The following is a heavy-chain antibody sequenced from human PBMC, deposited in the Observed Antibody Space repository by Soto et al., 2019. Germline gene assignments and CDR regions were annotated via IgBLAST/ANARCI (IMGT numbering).Heavy chain of an antibody. Sequence: QVQLVQSGAEVKKPGSSVKVSCKASGGTFSSYAISWVRQAPGQGLEWMGGIIPIFGTADYAQKFQGRVAITADASTSTANMGLSSLRSEDTAGYYCASAGGPSYYSGMDVWGQGTTVTGSS. CDR1: GGTFSSYA. D-gene: IGHD3-10*01. CDR2: IIPIFGTA. CDR3: ASAGGPSYYSGMDV. V-gene: IGHV1-69*12. J-gene: IGHJ6*02.